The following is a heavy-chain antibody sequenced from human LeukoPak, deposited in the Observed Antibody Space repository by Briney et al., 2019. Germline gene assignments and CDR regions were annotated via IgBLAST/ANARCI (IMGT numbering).Heavy chain of an antibody. CDR2: IIPIFGTA. J-gene: IGHJ3*02. V-gene: IGHV1-69*05. CDR3: ASTNDSSGHDAFDI. Sequence: ASVKVSCKASGGTFSSYAIIWVRQAPGQGLEWMGGIIPIFGTANYAQKFQGRVTITTDESTSTAYMELSSLRSEDTAVYYCASTNDSSGHDAFDIWGQGTMVTVSS. D-gene: IGHD3-22*01. CDR1: GGTFSSYA.